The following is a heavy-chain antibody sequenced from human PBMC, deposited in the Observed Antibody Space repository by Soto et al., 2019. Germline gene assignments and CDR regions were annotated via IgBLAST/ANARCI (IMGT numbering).Heavy chain of an antibody. D-gene: IGHD2-15*01. V-gene: IGHV3-33*01. CDR2: IWFDGSDK. Sequence: QVQLVESGGGVVQPGRSLRLSCAASGFTFSSYGMHWVRQAPGKGLEWVALIWFDGSDKYYTESVKGRFTISRDNSKSTLYLQMNSLRAEDTAVYYCARVYCSASSCYSVGAFDIRGQGTMVTVSS. CDR1: GFTFSSYG. CDR3: ARVYCSASSCYSVGAFDI. J-gene: IGHJ3*02.